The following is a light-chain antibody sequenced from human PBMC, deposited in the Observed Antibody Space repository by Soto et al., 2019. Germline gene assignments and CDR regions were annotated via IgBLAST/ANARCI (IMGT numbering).Light chain of an antibody. Sequence: DIQMTQSPSSLSASEGDRVTITCQSSHDVSRNLNWFQQKPGEAPQLLIYDASNLERGVPSRFSGSGSGTDFTLTTRSLQPEDVATYYCQQYNSMLSFGGGTEVEIK. CDR2: DAS. J-gene: IGKJ4*01. CDR3: QQYNSMLS. CDR1: HDVSRN. V-gene: IGKV1-33*01.